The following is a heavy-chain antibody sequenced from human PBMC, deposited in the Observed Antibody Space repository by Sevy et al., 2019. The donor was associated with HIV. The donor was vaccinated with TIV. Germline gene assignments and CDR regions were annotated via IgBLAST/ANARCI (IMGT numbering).Heavy chain of an antibody. D-gene: IGHD3-3*01. J-gene: IGHJ6*02. CDR3: AKDIAPATDYDFWSGYSTRTYYYYGMDV. Sequence: GGSLRLSCAASGFTFSSYGMHWVRQAPGKGLEWVAVIWYDGSNKYYAYSVKGRFTISRDNSKNTLYLQMNSLRAEDTAVYYCAKDIAPATDYDFWSGYSTRTYYYYGMDVWGQGTTVTVSS. CDR2: IWYDGSNK. V-gene: IGHV3-33*06. CDR1: GFTFSSYG.